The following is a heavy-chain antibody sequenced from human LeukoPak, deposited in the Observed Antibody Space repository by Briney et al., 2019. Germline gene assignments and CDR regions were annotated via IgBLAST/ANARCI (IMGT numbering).Heavy chain of an antibody. D-gene: IGHD4-11*01. CDR1: GFTFSSYA. J-gene: IGHJ4*02. CDR2: ISYDGSNK. CDR3: ARVRAVDYSNPLDY. V-gene: IGHV3-30*04. Sequence: PGRSLRLSCAASGFTFSSYAMHWARQAPGKGLEWVAVISYDGSNKYYADSVKGRFTISRDNSKNTLYLQMNSLRAEGTAVYYCARVRAVDYSNPLDYWGQGTLVTVSS.